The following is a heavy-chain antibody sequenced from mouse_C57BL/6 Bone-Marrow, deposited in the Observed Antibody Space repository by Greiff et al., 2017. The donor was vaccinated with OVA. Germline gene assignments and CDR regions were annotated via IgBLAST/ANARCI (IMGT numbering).Heavy chain of an antibody. CDR3: ASEGWGTTGVYFDY. V-gene: IGHV2-2*01. D-gene: IGHD2-14*01. Sequence: QVQLQQSGPGLVPPSQSLSITCTVSGFSLTSYGVHWVRQSPGKGLEWLGVIWGGGSTDYHAAFISRLSISKDNSKSQVFFKMNSLQADDTAVYYCASEGWGTTGVYFDYWGQGTTLTVSS. CDR1: GFSLTSYG. CDR2: IWGGGST. J-gene: IGHJ2*01.